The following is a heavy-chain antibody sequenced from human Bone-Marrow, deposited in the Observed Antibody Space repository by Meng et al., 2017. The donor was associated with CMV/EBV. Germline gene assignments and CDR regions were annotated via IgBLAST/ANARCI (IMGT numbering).Heavy chain of an antibody. CDR3: AREDSSGYSYYFDY. CDR2: IIPILGIA. CDR1: GGTLSSYT. V-gene: IGHV1-69*08. Sequence: QAQVVQSGAEVKEAGSSGKVSWKASGGTLSSYTISWVRQAPGQGLEWMGRIIPILGIANYAQKFQGRVTITADKSTSTAYMELSSLRSEDTAVYYCAREDSSGYSYYFDYWGQGTLVTVSS. D-gene: IGHD3-22*01. J-gene: IGHJ4*02.